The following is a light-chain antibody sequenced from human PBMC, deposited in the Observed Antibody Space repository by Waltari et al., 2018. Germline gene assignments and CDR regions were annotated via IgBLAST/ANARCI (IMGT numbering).Light chain of an antibody. CDR3: QHYLRLPVT. CDR1: QSVSRAV. CDR2: GAS. Sequence: CKARQSVSRAVAWYQQNPGQAPRLRIYGASTRATGIPDRFSGSGSGTDFSLTISRLEPDDFAVYYCQHYLRLPVTFGQGTTVEI. J-gene: IGKJ1*01. V-gene: IGKV3-20*01.